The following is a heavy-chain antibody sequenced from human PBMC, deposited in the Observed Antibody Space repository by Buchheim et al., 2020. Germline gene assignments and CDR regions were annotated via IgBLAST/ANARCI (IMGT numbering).Heavy chain of an antibody. D-gene: IGHD3-9*01. CDR3: ARAATNYDILTGYHVIYGMDV. J-gene: IGHJ6*02. V-gene: IGHV4-4*02. CDR1: GGSISSSNW. Sequence: QVQLQESGPGLVKPSGTLSLTCAVSGGSISSSNWWSWVRQPPGKGLEWIGEIYHSGSTNYNPSLKSRVTISVDKSKNQFSLNLSSVTAADTAVYYCARAATNYDILTGYHVIYGMDVWGQGTT. CDR2: IYHSGST.